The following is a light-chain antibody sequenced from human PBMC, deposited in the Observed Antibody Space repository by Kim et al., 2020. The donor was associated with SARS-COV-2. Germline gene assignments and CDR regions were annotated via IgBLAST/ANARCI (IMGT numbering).Light chain of an antibody. V-gene: IGLV3-1*01. CDR2: QDN. CDR3: QTWDTSTAV. CDR1: NLGRKY. Sequence: VSPGQTASITCARANLGRKYVCWYQQKPGQSPVLVIYQDNKRPSGIPERFSGSNSGNTATLTISGTQPMDEADYYCQTWDTSTAVFGGGTQLTVL. J-gene: IGLJ2*01.